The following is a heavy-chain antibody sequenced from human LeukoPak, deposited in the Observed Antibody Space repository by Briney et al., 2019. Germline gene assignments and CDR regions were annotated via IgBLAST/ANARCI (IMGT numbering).Heavy chain of an antibody. J-gene: IGHJ4*02. V-gene: IGHV3-7*03. CDR3: ARDQYDTWSRRGNFDS. D-gene: IGHD3-3*01. Sequence: GGSLRLSRTASGFTFSLYWMTWVRQAPGKGLEWVANIKQDGSEKYYVDSVKGRFTISRDNTKNSLYLQMNSLRAEDTAVFYCARDQYDTWSRRGNFDSWGQGTLVIVSS. CDR2: IKQDGSEK. CDR1: GFTFSLYW.